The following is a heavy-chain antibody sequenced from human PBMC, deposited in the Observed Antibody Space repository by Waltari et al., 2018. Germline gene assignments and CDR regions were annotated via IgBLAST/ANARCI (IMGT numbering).Heavy chain of an antibody. V-gene: IGHV4-38-2*02. D-gene: IGHD5-12*01. Sequence: QVQLQESGPGLVKPSETLSLTCTVSGYSISSGYYWGWIRQPPGKGLEWIGYIYHSGSTYYNPSLKSRVTISVDRSKNQFSLKLSSVTAADTAVYYCAGGDGYNYAFDYWGQGTLVTVSS. CDR3: AGGDGYNYAFDY. J-gene: IGHJ4*02. CDR2: IYHSGST. CDR1: GYSISSGYY.